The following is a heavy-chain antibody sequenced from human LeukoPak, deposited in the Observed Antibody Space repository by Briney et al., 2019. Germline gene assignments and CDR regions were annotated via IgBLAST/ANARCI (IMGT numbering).Heavy chain of an antibody. D-gene: IGHD1-1*01. CDR1: GGSISSGGYY. CDR3: ARAASGFHGTLDAFDI. J-gene: IGHJ3*02. V-gene: IGHV4-30-2*01. CDR2: IYHSGST. Sequence: SQTLSLTCAVSGGSISSGGYYWSWIRQPPGKGLEWIGYIYHSGSTYYNPSLKSRVTISVDRSKNQFSLKLSSVTAADTAVYYCARAASGFHGTLDAFDIWGQGTMVTVSS.